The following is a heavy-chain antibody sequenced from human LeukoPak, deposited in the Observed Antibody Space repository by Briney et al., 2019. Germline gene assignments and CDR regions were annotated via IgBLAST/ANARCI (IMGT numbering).Heavy chain of an antibody. Sequence: PGGSLRLSCAASGFTFSSYSMNWVRQAPGKGLEWVSSISSSSSYIYYADSVKGRFTISRDNAKNSLYLQMNSLRAEDTAVYYCARDLPEPYCSGGSCSLNYWGQGTLVTVSS. CDR2: ISSSSSYI. J-gene: IGHJ4*02. CDR1: GFTFSSYS. CDR3: ARDLPEPYCSGGSCSLNY. V-gene: IGHV3-21*01. D-gene: IGHD2-15*01.